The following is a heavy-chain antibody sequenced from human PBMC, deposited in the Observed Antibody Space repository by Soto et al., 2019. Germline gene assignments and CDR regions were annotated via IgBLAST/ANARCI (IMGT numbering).Heavy chain of an antibody. CDR3: AKDQGYDFWSGHPTSGHPHDGLDA. CDR2: ISGSGGST. CDR1: GFTFSSDA. V-gene: IGHV3-23*01. Sequence: GGSLRLSCAASGFTFSSDAMSWVRQAPGKGLEWVSAISGSGGSTYYADSVKGRFTISRDNSKNTLYLQMNSLRAEDTAVYYCAKDQGYDFWSGHPTSGHPHDGLDAWAQGTTVTGS. J-gene: IGHJ6*02. D-gene: IGHD3-3*01.